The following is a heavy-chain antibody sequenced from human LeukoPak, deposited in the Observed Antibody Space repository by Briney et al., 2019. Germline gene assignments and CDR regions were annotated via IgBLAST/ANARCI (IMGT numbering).Heavy chain of an antibody. CDR1: GGSISSSSYY. D-gene: IGHD3-9*01. J-gene: IGHJ4*02. V-gene: IGHV4-39*07. CDR3: ARDYDILTGYPLYYFDY. CDR2: IYYSGST. Sequence: SETLSLTCTVSGGSISSSSYYWGWIRQPPGKELEWIGSIYYSGSTYYNPSLKSRVTISVDTSKNQFSLKLSSVTAADTAVYYCARDYDILTGYPLYYFDYWGQGTLVTVSS.